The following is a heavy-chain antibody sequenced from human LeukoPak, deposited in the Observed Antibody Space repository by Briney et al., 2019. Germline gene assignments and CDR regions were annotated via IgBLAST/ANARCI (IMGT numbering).Heavy chain of an antibody. Sequence: GESLKISCKGSGYSFITYKIGWVRQMPGKGLEWMGIIYPGDSDTRYSPSFQGQVTISADKSISTAYLQWSSLKASDTAMYYCARRALEWELLDYWGQGTLVTVSS. CDR2: IYPGDSDT. CDR3: ARRALEWELLDY. CDR1: GYSFITYK. J-gene: IGHJ4*02. V-gene: IGHV5-51*01. D-gene: IGHD1-26*01.